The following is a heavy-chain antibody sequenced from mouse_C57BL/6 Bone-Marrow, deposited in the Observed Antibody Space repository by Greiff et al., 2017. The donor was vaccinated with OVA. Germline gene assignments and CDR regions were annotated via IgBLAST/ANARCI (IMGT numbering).Heavy chain of an antibody. CDR1: GFSINSDGY. Sequence: EVQVEESGPSLVRPSQTLSLTCTVTGFSINSDGYWIWLRPSPGNKLEYIGYTFYSGITYYNPSLESRNYITRDTSKNQFSLKLSSVNTKDTATYYCASAGYSDCGCAMDYWGKGTTVTVSS. CDR2: TFYSGIT. J-gene: IGHJ4*01. V-gene: IGHV3-3*01. CDR3: ASAGYSDCGCAMDY. D-gene: IGHD1-2*01.